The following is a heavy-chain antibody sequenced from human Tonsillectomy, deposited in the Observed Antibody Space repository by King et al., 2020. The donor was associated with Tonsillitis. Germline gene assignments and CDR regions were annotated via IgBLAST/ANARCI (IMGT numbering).Heavy chain of an antibody. Sequence: VQLVESGGGLIQPGGSLRLSCAASGFTVSSNYMSWVRQAPGKGLEWVSIIYSGGSTYYAASVKGRFTISRDNSKNTLFLQMDSLIAEDTAIYYCARDHPYYYMDVWGKGTTVTVSS. J-gene: IGHJ6*03. CDR3: ARDHPYYYMDV. CDR1: GFTVSSNY. CDR2: IYSGGST. V-gene: IGHV3-53*01.